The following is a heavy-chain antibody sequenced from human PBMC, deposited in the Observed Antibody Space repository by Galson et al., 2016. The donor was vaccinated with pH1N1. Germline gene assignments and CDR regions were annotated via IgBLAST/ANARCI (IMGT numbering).Heavy chain of an antibody. CDR3: AHTPALSNSALFREAYYFDY. Sequence: PALVKPTQTLTLTCTFSGFSLTDLGVGVGWIRQPPGKAPEWLALIYWNYDERYRPSLKSRLTLTKDTSKNQVALTLTNMDPVDTATYYCAHTPALSNSALFREAYYFDYWGQGTLVTVSS. D-gene: IGHD3-10*02. CDR2: IYWNYDE. CDR1: GFSLTDLGVG. J-gene: IGHJ4*02. V-gene: IGHV2-5*01.